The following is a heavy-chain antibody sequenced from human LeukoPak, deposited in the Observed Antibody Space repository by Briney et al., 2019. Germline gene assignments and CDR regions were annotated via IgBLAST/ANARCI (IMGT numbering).Heavy chain of an antibody. CDR2: IYYSGST. D-gene: IGHD3-10*01. CDR1: GGSVSSGSYY. CDR3: ARGNRPYGEHEAFDI. J-gene: IGHJ3*02. Sequence: SETLSLTCTVSGGSVSSGSYYWSWIRQLPGKGLEWIGYIYYSGSTNYNPSLKSRVTISVDTSKNQFSLKLSSVTAADTAVYYCARGNRPYGEHEAFDIWGHGTTVTVSP. V-gene: IGHV4-61*01.